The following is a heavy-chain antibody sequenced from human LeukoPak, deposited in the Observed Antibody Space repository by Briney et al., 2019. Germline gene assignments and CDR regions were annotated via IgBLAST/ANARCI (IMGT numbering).Heavy chain of an antibody. CDR2: ISYTGST. Sequence: ETLYLTCTVSGGSISPYFWSWMRQTPGKGLEWIGYISYTGSTNYNPALKSRVTISVDTSKNQFSLQLTSVTAADTAVYYCARDDYRGVTNFDPWGQGTLVTVSS. J-gene: IGHJ5*02. V-gene: IGHV4-59*01. CDR1: GGSISPYF. D-gene: IGHD3-10*01. CDR3: ARDDYRGVTNFDP.